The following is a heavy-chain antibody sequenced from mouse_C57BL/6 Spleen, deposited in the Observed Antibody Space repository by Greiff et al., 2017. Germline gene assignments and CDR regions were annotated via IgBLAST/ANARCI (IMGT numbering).Heavy chain of an antibody. V-gene: IGHV1-15*01. CDR2: IDPETGGT. Sequence: QVQLKQSGAELVRPGASVTLSCKASGYTFTDYEMHWVKQTPVHGLEWIGAIDPETGGTAYNQKFKGKAILTADKSSSTAYMELRSLPSEDSAVYYCTRENGFRYFDYWGQGTTLTVSS. J-gene: IGHJ2*01. CDR3: TRENGFRYFDY. CDR1: GYTFTDYE.